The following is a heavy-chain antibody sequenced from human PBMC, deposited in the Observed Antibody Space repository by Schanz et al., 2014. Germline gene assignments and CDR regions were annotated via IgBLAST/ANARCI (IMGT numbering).Heavy chain of an antibody. D-gene: IGHD2-8*02. CDR2: INPNSGAT. J-gene: IGHJ4*02. CDR3: ARGLVRYFAY. Sequence: QVQLVQSGAEVKKPGASVKVSCQASGYTFTGYYMHWVRQAPGQGLEWMGQINPNSGATIYAQNFQGRVPMTRDTSISTAYMELSRLRSDDTAVYYCARGLVRYFAYWGQGTLVTVSS. CDR1: GYTFTGYY. V-gene: IGHV1-2*06.